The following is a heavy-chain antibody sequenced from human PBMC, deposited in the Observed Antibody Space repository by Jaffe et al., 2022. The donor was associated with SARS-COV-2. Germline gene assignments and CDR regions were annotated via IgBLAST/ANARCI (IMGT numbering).Heavy chain of an antibody. Sequence: EVQLVESGGGLVQPGRSLRLSCAASGFTFDDYAMHWVRQAPGKGLEWVSGISWNSGSIGYADSVKGRFTISRDNAKNSLYLQMNSLRAEDTALYYCAKSKRSRPMVRGVIPGWFDPWGQGTLVTVSS. CDR1: GFTFDDYA. D-gene: IGHD3-10*01. CDR2: ISWNSGSI. J-gene: IGHJ5*02. V-gene: IGHV3-9*01. CDR3: AKSKRSRPMVRGVIPGWFDP.